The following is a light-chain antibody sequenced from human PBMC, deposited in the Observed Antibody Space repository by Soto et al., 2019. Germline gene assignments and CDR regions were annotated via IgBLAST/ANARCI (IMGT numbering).Light chain of an antibody. Sequence: DIQMTQSPSSLSASVGDRVSITCRASQHISNYLAWYQQKPGKVPNLLIYAASTLQSGVPSRFSGSGSGTEFTLTISSLQPDDFATYYCQQYNHYSGLTFGGGTRLEI. CDR1: QHISNY. J-gene: IGKJ5*01. CDR2: AAS. CDR3: QQYNHYSGLT. V-gene: IGKV1-27*01.